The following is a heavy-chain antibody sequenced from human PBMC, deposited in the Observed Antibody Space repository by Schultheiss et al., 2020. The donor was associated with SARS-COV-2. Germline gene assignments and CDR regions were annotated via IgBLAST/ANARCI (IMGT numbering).Heavy chain of an antibody. Sequence: SGPTLVKPTQTLTLTCTFSGFSLSTSGMRVSWIRQPPGKALEWLAHIFSNDEKSYSTSLKSRLTITKDTSKNQVVLTMTNMDPVDTATYYCARILAAGAFDIWGQGTMVTVSS. CDR3: ARILAAGAFDI. CDR1: GFSLSTSGMR. CDR2: IFSNDEK. D-gene: IGHD6-13*01. V-gene: IGHV2-70*04. J-gene: IGHJ3*02.